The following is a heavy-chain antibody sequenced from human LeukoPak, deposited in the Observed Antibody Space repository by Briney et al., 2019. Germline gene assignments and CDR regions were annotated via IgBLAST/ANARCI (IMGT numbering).Heavy chain of an antibody. D-gene: IGHD3-22*01. CDR3: AKAGVRYFDSSGLYAFDF. V-gene: IGHV4-39*01. CDR1: GGSISSTSYY. J-gene: IGHJ3*01. CDR2: IYYSGST. Sequence: SETLSLTCAVSGGSISSTSYYWAWIRQPPGKGLEWIGTIYYSGSTYHNPSLKCRVTLSVDTSRNQFSLRLSSVDAADTAVYYCAKAGVRYFDSSGLYAFDFWGQGTTVTVSS.